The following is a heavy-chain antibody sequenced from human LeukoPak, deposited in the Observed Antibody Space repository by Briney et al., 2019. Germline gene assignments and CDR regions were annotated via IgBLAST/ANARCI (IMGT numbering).Heavy chain of an antibody. V-gene: IGHV3-9*01. Sequence: GGSLRLSXAASGFTFDDYAMHWVRQTPGKGLEWLSGISWNSGSIGYADSVKGRFTISRDNAENSLFLQMNSLRPEDTALYYCAKARNTGWFSPDFDYWGQGTLVTVSS. D-gene: IGHD6-19*01. CDR3: AKARNTGWFSPDFDY. CDR2: ISWNSGSI. CDR1: GFTFDDYA. J-gene: IGHJ4*02.